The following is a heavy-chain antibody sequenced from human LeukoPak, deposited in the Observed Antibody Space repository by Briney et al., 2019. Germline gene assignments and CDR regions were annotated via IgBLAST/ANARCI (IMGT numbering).Heavy chain of an antibody. CDR2: ISYDGSNK. D-gene: IGHD5-18*01. V-gene: IGHV3-30*04. CDR3: ARVGQLWLNYFDY. J-gene: IGHJ4*02. Sequence: PGGSLRLSCAASGFTFSSYAMHWVRQAPGKGLEWVAVISYDGSNKYYADSVKGRFTISRDNAKNTLYLQMNSLRAEDTAVYYCARVGQLWLNYFDYWGQGTLVTVSS. CDR1: GFTFSSYA.